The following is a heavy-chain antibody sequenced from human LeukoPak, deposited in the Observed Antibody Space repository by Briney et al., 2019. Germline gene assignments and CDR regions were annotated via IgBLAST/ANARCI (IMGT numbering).Heavy chain of an antibody. CDR1: GFTFSDYY. J-gene: IGHJ4*02. D-gene: IGHD2-15*01. CDR2: ISSSDSTI. Sequence: GGSLRLSCAASGFTFSDYYMSWIRQAPGKGLEWVSYISSSDSTIYYADSVKGRFTISRDNAKNSLYLQMNSLRAEDTAVYYCAREGQYCSGGSCYRVRGFDYWGQGTLVAVSS. CDR3: AREGQYCSGGSCYRVRGFDY. V-gene: IGHV3-11*01.